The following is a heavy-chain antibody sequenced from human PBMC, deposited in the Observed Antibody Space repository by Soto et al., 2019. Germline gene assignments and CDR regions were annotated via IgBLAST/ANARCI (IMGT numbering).Heavy chain of an antibody. D-gene: IGHD2-15*01. CDR3: AKGRSGDDWFDP. CDR1: GFTFSSYA. V-gene: IGHV3-23*01. CDR2: ISGSGGST. Sequence: GGSLRLSCAASGFTFSSYAMSWVRQAPGKGLEWVSAISGSGGSTYYADSVKGRFAISRDNSKNTLYLQMNSLRAEDTAVYYCAKGRSGDDWFDPWGQGTLVTVSS. J-gene: IGHJ5*02.